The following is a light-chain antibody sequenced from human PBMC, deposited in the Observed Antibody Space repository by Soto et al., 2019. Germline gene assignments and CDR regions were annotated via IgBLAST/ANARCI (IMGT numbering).Light chain of an antibody. Sequence: QSALTQPASVSGSPGQSITISCTETSSDVGGYNYVSWYQQYPGKGPKLMIHDVSNRPSGVSNRFSGSKSGNTASLTISGLQAEDEADYYCSSYTSSSTLVFGPGTKVTVL. CDR2: DVS. CDR3: SSYTSSSTLV. V-gene: IGLV2-14*01. J-gene: IGLJ1*01. CDR1: SSDVGGYNY.